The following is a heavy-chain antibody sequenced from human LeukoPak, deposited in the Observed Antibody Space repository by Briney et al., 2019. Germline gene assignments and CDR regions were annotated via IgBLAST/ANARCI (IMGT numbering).Heavy chain of an antibody. Sequence: SETLSFTCTVSGGSISSSSYYWGWIRQPPGKGLEWVGSIYYSRSTYYNPSLKSRVTISVDTSKNQFSLKLSSVTAADTAVYYCAAAQGSGWTVYYYGMDVWGLGTTVTVSS. CDR2: IYYSRST. D-gene: IGHD6-19*01. CDR1: GGSISSSSYY. CDR3: AAAQGSGWTVYYYGMDV. V-gene: IGHV4-39*07. J-gene: IGHJ6*02.